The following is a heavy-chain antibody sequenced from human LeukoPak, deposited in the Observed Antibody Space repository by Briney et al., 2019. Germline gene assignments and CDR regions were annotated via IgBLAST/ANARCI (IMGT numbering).Heavy chain of an antibody. D-gene: IGHD2-15*01. CDR1: GGSISSYY. J-gene: IGHJ5*02. CDR2: IYYSGST. Sequence: SETLSLTCTVSGGSISSYYWSWIRQPPGKGLEWIGYIYYSGSTNYNPSHKSRVTISVDTSKNQFSLKLSSVTAADTAVYYCARQGKYCSGGSCYMAWFDPWGQGTLVTVSS. CDR3: ARQGKYCSGGSCYMAWFDP. V-gene: IGHV4-59*08.